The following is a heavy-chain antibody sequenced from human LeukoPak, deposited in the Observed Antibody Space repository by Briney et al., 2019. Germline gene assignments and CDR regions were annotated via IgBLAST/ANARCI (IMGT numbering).Heavy chain of an antibody. J-gene: IGHJ4*01. Sequence: HPGGSLRLSCAASGFMFSSNWMSWVRLAPGKGLEWVANIKEDGTETYYVDSVKGRFTISRDNAKNSLYLQMNSLRVGGTAVYYCAKEGRSLQTYWGQEPWSPSPQ. CDR1: GFMFSSNW. V-gene: IGHV3-7*03. CDR3: AKEGRSLQTY. D-gene: IGHD5-24*01. CDR2: IKEDGTET.